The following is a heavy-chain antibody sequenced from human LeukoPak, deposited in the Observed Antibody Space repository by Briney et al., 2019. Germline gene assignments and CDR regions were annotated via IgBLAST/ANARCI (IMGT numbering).Heavy chain of an antibody. D-gene: IGHD6-19*01. Sequence: GGSLRLSCAASGITFSTYSMTWVRQAPGKGLEWLAYISTSSSIIDYADSVKGRFTISRDNAKNSLYLQMKSLRAEDTAVYYCAREADLYSGWFGYWGQGTLVPVSS. CDR3: AREADLYSGWFGY. CDR2: ISTSSSII. J-gene: IGHJ4*02. V-gene: IGHV3-48*01. CDR1: GITFSTYS.